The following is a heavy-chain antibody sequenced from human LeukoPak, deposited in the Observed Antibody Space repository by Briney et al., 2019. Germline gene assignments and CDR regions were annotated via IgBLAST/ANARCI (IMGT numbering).Heavy chain of an antibody. CDR2: IKQDGSEK. CDR3: ARETIVGATTIGNAFDI. CDR1: GFTFSSYW. J-gene: IGHJ3*02. D-gene: IGHD1-26*01. V-gene: IGHV3-7*01. Sequence: SGGSLRLSCAASGFTFSSYWMSWVRQAPGKGLEWVANIKQDGSEKYYVDSVKGRFTISRDNAKNSLYLQMNSLRAEDTAVYYCARETIVGATTIGNAFDIWGQGTMVTVSS.